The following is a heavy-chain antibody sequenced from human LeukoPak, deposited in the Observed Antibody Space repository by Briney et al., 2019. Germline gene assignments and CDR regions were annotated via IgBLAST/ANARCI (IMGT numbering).Heavy chain of an antibody. J-gene: IGHJ5*02. CDR3: ARGKQQLVRRDNWFDP. Sequence: TGGSLRLSCAASGFTFSDYYMSWVRQAPGKGLEWVSYISGSGSTIYYADSVKGRFTISRDNAKNSLYLQMNSLRAEDTAVYYCARGKQQLVRRDNWFDPWGQGTLVTVSS. V-gene: IGHV3-11*01. CDR2: ISGSGSTI. CDR1: GFTFSDYY. D-gene: IGHD6-13*01.